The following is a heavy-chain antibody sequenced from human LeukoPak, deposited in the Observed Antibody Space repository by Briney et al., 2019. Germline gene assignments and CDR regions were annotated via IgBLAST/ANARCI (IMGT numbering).Heavy chain of an antibody. D-gene: IGHD3-22*01. Sequence: PSQTLSLTCTVSGGSLSSSSYYWGWIRQPPGKGLEWIGSIYYSGSTYYNPSLKSRVTISVDTSKNQFSLKLSSVTAADTAVYYCAREVGNYYDSSGYRYFDYWGQATLVTVSS. CDR3: AREVGNYYDSSGYRYFDY. J-gene: IGHJ4*02. CDR1: GGSLSSSSYY. V-gene: IGHV4-39*07. CDR2: IYYSGST.